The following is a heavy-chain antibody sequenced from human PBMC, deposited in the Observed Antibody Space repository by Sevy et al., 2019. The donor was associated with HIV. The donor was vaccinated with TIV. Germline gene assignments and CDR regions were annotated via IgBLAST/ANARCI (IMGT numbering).Heavy chain of an antibody. CDR1: GFSFSSYG. CDR3: VKEGEGEGGDH. V-gene: IGHV3-30*02. D-gene: IGHD2-21*01. Sequence: GGSLRLSCAASGFSFSSYGMHWVRQAPGKGLEWMSYIQYDGSNKDYADSVKGRFTISRDNSKNTLYLQMNSLGVEDTAVFYCVKEGEGEGGDHWGQGTLVTVSS. J-gene: IGHJ4*02. CDR2: IQYDGSNK.